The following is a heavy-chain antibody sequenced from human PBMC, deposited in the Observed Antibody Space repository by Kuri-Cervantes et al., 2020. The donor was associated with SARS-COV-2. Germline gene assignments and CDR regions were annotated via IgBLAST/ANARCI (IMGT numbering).Heavy chain of an antibody. CDR3: ARELTGDAFDI. J-gene: IGHJ3*02. CDR2: ISGGST. Sequence: GGSLRLSCAASGFTVSSNEMSWVRQAPGKGLEWVSSISGGSTYYAGSRKGRFTISRDNSKNTLHLQMNSLRAEDTAMYYCARELTGDAFDIWGQGTMVTVSS. D-gene: IGHD7-27*01. CDR1: GFTVSSNE. V-gene: IGHV3-38-3*01.